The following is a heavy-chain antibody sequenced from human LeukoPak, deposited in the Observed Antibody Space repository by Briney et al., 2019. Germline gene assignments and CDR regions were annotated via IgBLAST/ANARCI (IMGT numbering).Heavy chain of an antibody. CDR1: GFSFSGYG. J-gene: IGHJ4*02. CDR2: IRYDGTTK. Sequence: GGSLRLSCEASGFSFSGYGMHWVRQAPGKGLEWVSFIRYDGTTKFYTDSVKGRFTISRDNSKNTLYLQMTSLRPEDTAVYYCVKDIDRLSGYWGQGALVTVSS. CDR3: VKDIDRLSGY. D-gene: IGHD3-9*01. V-gene: IGHV3-30*02.